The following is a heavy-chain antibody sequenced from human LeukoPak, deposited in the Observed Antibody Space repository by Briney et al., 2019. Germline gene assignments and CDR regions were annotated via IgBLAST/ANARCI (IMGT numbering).Heavy chain of an antibody. CDR2: ISGSGGST. V-gene: IGHV3-23*01. J-gene: IGHJ4*02. CDR1: GFTFNSYA. Sequence: GGSLRLSCAASGFTFNSYAMSWVRQAPAKGLDWVSAISGSGGSTYYADSVKGRFTISRDNSKNTLYLQMNSLRAEDTAVYYCAKVPYSYGSGYFFDYWGQGTLVTVSS. D-gene: IGHD5-18*01. CDR3: AKVPYSYGSGYFFDY.